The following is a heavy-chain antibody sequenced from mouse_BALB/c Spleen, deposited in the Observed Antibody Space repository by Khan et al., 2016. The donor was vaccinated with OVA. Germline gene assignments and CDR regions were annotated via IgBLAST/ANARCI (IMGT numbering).Heavy chain of an antibody. CDR2: ISTYSGDA. CDR1: GYTFTDYA. Sequence: QVQLQQSGAELVRPGVSVKISCKGSGYTFTDYAMHWVKQSHAKSLEWIGVISTYSGDADYNQKFQGKASMTVDKSSSTAYMELSRLTSEDSAIYYCASGGRCAYWGQGTLVTVSA. V-gene: IGHV1S137*01. J-gene: IGHJ3*01. D-gene: IGHD1-1*02. CDR3: ASGGRCAY.